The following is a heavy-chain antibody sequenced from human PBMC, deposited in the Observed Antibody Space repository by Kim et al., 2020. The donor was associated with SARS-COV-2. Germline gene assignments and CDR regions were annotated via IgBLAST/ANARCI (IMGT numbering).Heavy chain of an antibody. CDR2: DGKT. J-gene: IGHJ4*02. D-gene: IGHD4-17*01. Sequence: DGKTYSADSVEGRFPISRHDYTNTLFLQMNSLRPEDTALYYCSIYGAGFDYWGQGAQVTVSS. V-gene: IGHV3-53*04. CDR3: SIYGAGFDY.